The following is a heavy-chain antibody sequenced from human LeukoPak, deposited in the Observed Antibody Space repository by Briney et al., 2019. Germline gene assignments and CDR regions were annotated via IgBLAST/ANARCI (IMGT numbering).Heavy chain of an antibody. J-gene: IGHJ4*02. CDR1: GVSISSSSYY. CDR2: IYTSGST. CDR3: ARASYGDPYDY. D-gene: IGHD4-17*01. V-gene: IGHV4-39*07. Sequence: SETLSLTCTVSGVSISSSSYYWGWIRQPPGKGLEWIGSIYTSGSTNYNPSLKSRVTISVDTSKNQFSLKLSSVTAADTAVYYCARASYGDPYDYWGQGTLVTVSS.